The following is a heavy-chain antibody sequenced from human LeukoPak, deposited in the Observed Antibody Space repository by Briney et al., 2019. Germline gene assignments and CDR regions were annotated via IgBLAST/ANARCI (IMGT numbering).Heavy chain of an antibody. CDR2: ISGSGDNSGSGDNT. J-gene: IGHJ4*02. CDR1: GFTFSNYG. V-gene: IGHV3-23*01. CDR3: AFSRNGMSLSYFDY. Sequence: TGGSLRLSCAASGFTFSNYGMSWVRQAPGKGLECVSRISGSGDNSGSGDNTYYADSVKGRFTISRDDSKNTLYLQMNSLRVDDTAIYYCAFSRNGMSLSYFDYWGQGTLVTVSS. D-gene: IGHD1-1*01.